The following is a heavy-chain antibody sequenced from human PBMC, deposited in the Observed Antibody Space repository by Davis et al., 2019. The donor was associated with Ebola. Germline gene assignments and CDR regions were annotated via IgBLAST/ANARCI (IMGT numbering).Heavy chain of an antibody. J-gene: IGHJ4*02. CDR2: ISGSGGST. CDR1: GFTFSSYA. Sequence: GESLKISCAASGFTFSSYAMSWVRQAPGKGLEWVSAISGSGGSTYYADSVKGRFTISRDNSKNTLYLQMNSLRAEDTAVYYCAKGVGATGRMKVYWGQGTLVTVSS. CDR3: AKGVGATGRMKVY. D-gene: IGHD1-26*01. V-gene: IGHV3-23*01.